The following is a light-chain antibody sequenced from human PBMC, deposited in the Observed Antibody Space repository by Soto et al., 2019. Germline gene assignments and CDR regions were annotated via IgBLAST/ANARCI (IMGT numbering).Light chain of an antibody. J-gene: IGKJ5*01. CDR1: HDIFSY. Sequence: DIQMTQSPSSLSVSVGDRVAITCQASHDIFSYLNWYQQKPGEAPKLLIYDASNLETGVPSRFSGSGYGTDFTFIISSLQAEDIATYYCQQYDDPALTFGQGTRLEIK. V-gene: IGKV1-33*01. CDR2: DAS. CDR3: QQYDDPALT.